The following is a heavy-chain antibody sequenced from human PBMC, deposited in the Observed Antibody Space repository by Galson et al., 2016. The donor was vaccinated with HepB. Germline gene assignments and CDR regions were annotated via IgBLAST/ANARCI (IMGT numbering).Heavy chain of an antibody. CDR1: GGSISSTSYY. CDR3: ARHIREDGYCSTTTCYSAQSTFDY. D-gene: IGHD2-2*02. CDR2: IYFSGST. Sequence: SETLSLTCTVSGGSISSTSYYWGWIRQPPGKGLEWIGSIYFSGSTSYNPSLKSRVTISVDTSKNQFSLKLSSVTAADTAVYYCARHIREDGYCSTTTCYSAQSTFDYWGQGTLVTVSS. J-gene: IGHJ4*02. V-gene: IGHV4-39*01.